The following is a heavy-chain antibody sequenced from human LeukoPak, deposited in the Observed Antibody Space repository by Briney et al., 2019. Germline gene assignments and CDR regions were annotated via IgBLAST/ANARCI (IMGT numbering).Heavy chain of an antibody. D-gene: IGHD6-25*01. CDR1: GFTFSSYS. J-gene: IGHJ3*02. V-gene: IGHV3-7*01. CDR3: AREAGNAFDI. CDR2: IKQDGSEK. Sequence: GGFLRLSCAASGFTFSSYSMNWVRQAPGKGLEWVANIKQDGSEKYYVDSVKGRFTISRDNAKNSLYLQMNSLRAEDTAVYYCAREAGNAFDIWGQGTMVTVSS.